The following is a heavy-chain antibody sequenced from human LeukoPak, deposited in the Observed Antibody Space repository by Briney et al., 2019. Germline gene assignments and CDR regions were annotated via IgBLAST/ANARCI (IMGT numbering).Heavy chain of an antibody. D-gene: IGHD3-10*01. V-gene: IGHV3-73*01. CDR3: TRRWFGELPAPDYYYYGMDV. Sequence: GGSLRLSCAASGFTFSGSAVHWVRQASGIGLEWVGRIRSKANSYATAYAASVKGRFTISRDDSKNTAYLQMNSLKTEDTAVYYCTRRWFGELPAPDYYYYGMDVWGQGTTVTVSS. CDR2: IRSKANSYAT. J-gene: IGHJ6*02. CDR1: GFTFSGSA.